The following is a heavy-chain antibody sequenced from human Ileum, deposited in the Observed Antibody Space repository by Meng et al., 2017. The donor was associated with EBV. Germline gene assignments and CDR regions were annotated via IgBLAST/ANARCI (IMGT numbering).Heavy chain of an antibody. D-gene: IGHD3-10*01. CDR1: GYTFTNYG. J-gene: IGHJ4*02. CDR3: VRTLARGDY. CDR2: MNPKTGTA. V-gene: IGHV1-8*01. Sequence: QVQAVQSGAEVKKPGASVKVSCKASGYTFTNYGISWVRQATGQGLEWMGWMNPKTGTAHYAQKFQGRVSMTRDTSITTAYMELSSLTSEDTAVYYCVRTLARGDYWGQGTLVTVSS.